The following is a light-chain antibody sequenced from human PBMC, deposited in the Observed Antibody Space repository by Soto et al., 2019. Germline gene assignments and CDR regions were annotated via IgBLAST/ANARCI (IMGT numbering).Light chain of an antibody. Sequence: GTVSLTQGARAALSCRASQSVSGSYLAWYQQKPGQAPRLLIYDASSRATGIPDRFSGSGSGTDFTLTISRLEPEDFAVYYCQQYASSPRTFGQGTKV. V-gene: IGKV3-20*01. CDR1: QSVSGSY. CDR2: DAS. CDR3: QQYASSPRT. J-gene: IGKJ1*01.